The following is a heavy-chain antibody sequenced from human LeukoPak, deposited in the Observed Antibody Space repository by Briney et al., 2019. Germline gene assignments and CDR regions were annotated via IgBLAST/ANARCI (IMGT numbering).Heavy chain of an antibody. CDR3: ARAPHIVVVLYGNCFDY. CDR2: INHSGST. D-gene: IGHD2-21*01. CDR1: GGSFSGYY. J-gene: IGHJ4*02. V-gene: IGHV4-34*01. Sequence: SETLSLTCAVYGGSFSGYYWSWIRQPPGKGLEWIGEINHSGSTNYNPSLKSRVTISVDTSKNQFSLKLSSVTAADTAVYYCARAPHIVVVLYGNCFDYWGQGTLVTVSS.